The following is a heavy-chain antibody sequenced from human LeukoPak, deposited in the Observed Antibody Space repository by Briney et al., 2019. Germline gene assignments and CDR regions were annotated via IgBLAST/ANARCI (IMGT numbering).Heavy chain of an antibody. CDR2: INTDGNST. Sequence: GGSLRLSCAASGFTFSSYWMHWVRQVPGKELVWVSRINTDGNSTRYADSVKGRFTISRDNAKNTLYLQMNSLRAEDTAVYYCARVPLGEFKGFDPWGQGTLVTVSS. CDR3: ARVPLGEFKGFDP. D-gene: IGHD3-10*01. V-gene: IGHV3-74*01. CDR1: GFTFSSYW. J-gene: IGHJ5*02.